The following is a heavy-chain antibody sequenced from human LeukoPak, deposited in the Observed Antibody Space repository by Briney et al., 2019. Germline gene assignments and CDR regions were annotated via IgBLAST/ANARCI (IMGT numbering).Heavy chain of an antibody. CDR3: ARSAAAGRIVATFGY. J-gene: IGHJ4*02. D-gene: IGHD5-12*01. V-gene: IGHV3-30*04. CDR1: GFTFSTFA. Sequence: GGSLRLSCAASGFTFSTFAMHWVRQAPGKGLEWVAILSYDGSSKYYADSVKGRFTISRDNSKKTLYLQMNSLRTEDTAVYYCARSAAAGRIVATFGYWGQGALVTVSS. CDR2: LSYDGSSK.